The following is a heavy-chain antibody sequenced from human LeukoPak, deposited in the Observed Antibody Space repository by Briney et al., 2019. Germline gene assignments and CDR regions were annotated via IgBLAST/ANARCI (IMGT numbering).Heavy chain of an antibody. CDR1: GGSISSGDYY. D-gene: IGHD3-3*01. CDR3: ARGITIFGVVV. V-gene: IGHV4-30-4*01. Sequence: PSQTLSLTCTVSGGSISSGDYYWSWIRQPPGKGLEWIGYIYYSGSTYYNPSLKSRVTISVNTSKNQFSLKLSSVTAADTAVYYCARGITIFGVVVWGQGTLVTVSS. CDR2: IYYSGST. J-gene: IGHJ4*02.